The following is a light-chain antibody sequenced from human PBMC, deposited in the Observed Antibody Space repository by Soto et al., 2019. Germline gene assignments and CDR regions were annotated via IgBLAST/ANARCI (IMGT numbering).Light chain of an antibody. CDR1: QSVYSDF. J-gene: IGKJ4*01. Sequence: IVLTQSPGTLSLSPGERATLSCRASQSVYSDFLAWYQQKPGEAPRLLIYWASSRATGIPDRFSGSGSGTDFTLTISRLEPEDFAVYYCQQYGSSPLTFGGGTKVEIK. V-gene: IGKV3-20*01. CDR3: QQYGSSPLT. CDR2: WAS.